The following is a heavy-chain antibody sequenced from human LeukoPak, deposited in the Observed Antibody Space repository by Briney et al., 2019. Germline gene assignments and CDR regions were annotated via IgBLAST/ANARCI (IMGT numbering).Heavy chain of an antibody. V-gene: IGHV4-39*01. CDR1: GGSISSRSYY. CDR3: APQWLERLNWFDP. CDR2: IYYSGST. J-gene: IGHJ5*02. D-gene: IGHD6-19*01. Sequence: PSETLSLTCTVSGGSISSRSYYWGWIRQPPGTGLEWIGSIYYSGSTYYNPSLKSRVTISVDTSKNQFSLKLSSVTAADTAVYYCAPQWLERLNWFDPWGQGTLVTVSS.